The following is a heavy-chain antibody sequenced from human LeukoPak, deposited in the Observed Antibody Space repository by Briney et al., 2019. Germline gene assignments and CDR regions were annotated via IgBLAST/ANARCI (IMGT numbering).Heavy chain of an antibody. CDR3: AKDMSMIWFGDAFDI. D-gene: IGHD3-10*01. CDR1: GFTFSSYS. V-gene: IGHV3-9*01. J-gene: IGHJ3*02. Sequence: PGGSLRLSCAASGFTFSSYSMNWVRQAPGKGLEWVSGISWNSGSIGYADSVKGRFTISRDNAKNSLYLQMNSLRAEDTALYYCAKDMSMIWFGDAFDIWGQGTMVTVSS. CDR2: ISWNSGSI.